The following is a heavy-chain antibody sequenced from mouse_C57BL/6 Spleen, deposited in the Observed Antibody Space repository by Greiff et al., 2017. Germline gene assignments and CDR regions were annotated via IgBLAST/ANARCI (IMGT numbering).Heavy chain of an antibody. Sequence: QVQLQQSGAELVRPGTSVKLSCKASGYTFTSYWMHWVKQRPGQGLEWIGVIDPSDSYTNYNQKFKGKATLTVDTSSSTAYMQLSSLTSEDSAVYYCARRNDYCPDYWGQGTTLTVSS. J-gene: IGHJ2*01. CDR1: GYTFTSYW. CDR2: IDPSDSYT. V-gene: IGHV1-59*01. CDR3: ARRNDYCPDY. D-gene: IGHD2-13*01.